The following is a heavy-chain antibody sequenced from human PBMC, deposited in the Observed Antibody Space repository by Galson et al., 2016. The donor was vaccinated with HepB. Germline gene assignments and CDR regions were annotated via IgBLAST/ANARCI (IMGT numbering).Heavy chain of an antibody. D-gene: IGHD1-14*01. J-gene: IGHJ4*02. Sequence: SLRLSCAVSGFRFSNYAMSWVRQAPGKGLEWVSTIRDYGAGTYYAESVKGRFTVSRDNSKNTVYLQMSSLRDDDSAIYYCAKGTGNYYTDYFDYWGQGTLVTVSS. V-gene: IGHV3-23*01. CDR1: GFRFSNYA. CDR3: AKGTGNYYTDYFDY. CDR2: IRDYGAGT.